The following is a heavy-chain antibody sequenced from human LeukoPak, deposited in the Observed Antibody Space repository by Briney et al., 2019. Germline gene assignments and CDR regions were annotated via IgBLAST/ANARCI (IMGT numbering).Heavy chain of an antibody. V-gene: IGHV3-30-3*01. CDR1: GFTFSSYA. CDR3: ARVYGSSDY. Sequence: PGGSLRLSCAASGFTFSSYAMHWVRQAPGKGLEWVAVISYDGSNKYYADSVKGRFTISRDNSKNTLYLQMNSLRAEDTAVYYCARVYGSSDYWGQGTLVTVSS. CDR2: ISYDGSNK. J-gene: IGHJ4*02. D-gene: IGHD4-17*01.